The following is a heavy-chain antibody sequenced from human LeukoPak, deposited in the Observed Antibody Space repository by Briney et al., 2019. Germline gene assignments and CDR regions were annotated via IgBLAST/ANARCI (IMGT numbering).Heavy chain of an antibody. CDR3: ARDLRGSYVPSFDY. J-gene: IGHJ4*02. Sequence: SETLSLTCAVSGGSISSNSYYWGWIRQPPGKGLEWIGSIYYSGSTYYNPSLKSRVTISVDTSKNQFSLKLSSVTAADTAVYYCARDLRGSYVPSFDYWGQGTLVTVSS. CDR1: GGSISSNSYY. CDR2: IYYSGST. V-gene: IGHV4-39*07. D-gene: IGHD1-26*01.